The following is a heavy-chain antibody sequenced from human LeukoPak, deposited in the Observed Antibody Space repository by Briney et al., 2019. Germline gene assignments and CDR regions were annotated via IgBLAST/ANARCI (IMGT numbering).Heavy chain of an antibody. CDR1: GFTFSHFV. V-gene: IGHV3-23*01. CDR3: AIGERFIDAFEF. CDR2: ISGSGGTT. J-gene: IGHJ3*01. Sequence: PGGSLRLSCEASGFTFSHFVMSWVRQAPGKGLEWVSGISGSGGTTYYADSVTGRFTISRDNSKNTLYLQMNSLRAEDTAVYCCAIGERFIDAFEFWGQGTVATVSS.